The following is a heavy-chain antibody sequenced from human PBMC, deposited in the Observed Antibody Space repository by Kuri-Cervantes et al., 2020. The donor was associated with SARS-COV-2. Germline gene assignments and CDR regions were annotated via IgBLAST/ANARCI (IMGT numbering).Heavy chain of an antibody. CDR1: GYSISSGYY. V-gene: IGHV4-38-2*01. D-gene: IGHD6-25*01. Sequence: SQTLSLTCAVSGYSISSGYYWGWIRQPPGKGLEWIGSIYHSGSTYYNPSLKSRVTISVDTSKNQFSLKLSSVTAADMAVYYCVSVAIGGLYDAIDVWGRGSMVTVSS. J-gene: IGHJ3*01. CDR2: IYHSGST. CDR3: VSVAIGGLYDAIDV.